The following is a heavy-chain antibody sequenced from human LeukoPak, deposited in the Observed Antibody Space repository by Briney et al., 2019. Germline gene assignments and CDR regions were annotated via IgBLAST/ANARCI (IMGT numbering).Heavy chain of an antibody. V-gene: IGHV3-30-3*01. J-gene: IGHJ6*02. Sequence: PGGSLRLSCAASGFTFSSYAMHWVRQAPGKGLEWVAVISYDGSNKYYADSVKGRFTISRDNSKNTLYLQMNSLRAEDTAVYYCARGGYSSSGDYYYYGMDVWGQGTTVTVSS. D-gene: IGHD6-13*01. CDR1: GFTFSSYA. CDR2: ISYDGSNK. CDR3: ARGGYSSSGDYYYYGMDV.